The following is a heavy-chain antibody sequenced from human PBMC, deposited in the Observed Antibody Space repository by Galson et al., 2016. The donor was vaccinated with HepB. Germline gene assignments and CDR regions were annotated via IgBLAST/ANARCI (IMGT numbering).Heavy chain of an antibody. CDR1: GDSVASNTSA. CDR3: ARVWGLWVFDY. Sequence: CAISGDSVASNTSAWHWIRQSPSRGLEWLGRAYYRSKWYFDYAGSVRSRITFNPDTSKNHISLQLNTVTPEDTAVYYCARVWGLWVFDYWGQGALVTVSS. D-gene: IGHD3-16*01. CDR2: AYYRSKWYF. J-gene: IGHJ4*02. V-gene: IGHV6-1*01.